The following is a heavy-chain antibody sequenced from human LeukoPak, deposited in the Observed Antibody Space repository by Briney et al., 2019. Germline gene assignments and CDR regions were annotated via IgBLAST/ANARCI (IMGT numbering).Heavy chain of an antibody. CDR2: NYTSGST. Sequence: SETLPLTCTVYRGSISSYYGSWIRQTAGKGLEWIGRNYTSGSTNYSPSLKTRVTMSVDTSKNQVSLKLSSVTAADTSVYYCARVSRRDGYNWDYGGQGTLVTVSS. CDR3: ARVSRRDGYNWDY. J-gene: IGHJ4*02. D-gene: IGHD5-24*01. V-gene: IGHV4-4*07. CDR1: RGSISSYY.